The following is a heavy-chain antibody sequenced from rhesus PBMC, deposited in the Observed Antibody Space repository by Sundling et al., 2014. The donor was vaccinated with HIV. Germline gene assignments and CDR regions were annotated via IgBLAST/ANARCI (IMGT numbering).Heavy chain of an antibody. V-gene: IGHV4-165*02. CDR3: AREGPLDWLLYGNGLDS. Sequence: QVQLQESGPGLVKPSETLSLTCAVSGGSMSGYYWNWIRQPPGKGLEWIGYIHGRDSNTDYNPSLKSRVTLSVDTSKNQFSLKLSSVTAADTAVYYCAREGPLDWLLYGNGLDSWGQGVVVTVSS. CDR1: GGSMSGYY. J-gene: IGHJ6*01. CDR2: IHGRDSNT. D-gene: IGHD3-3*01.